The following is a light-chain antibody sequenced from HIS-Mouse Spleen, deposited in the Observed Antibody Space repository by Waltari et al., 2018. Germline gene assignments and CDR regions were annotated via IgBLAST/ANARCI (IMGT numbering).Light chain of an antibody. CDR2: EVS. V-gene: IGLV2-14*01. CDR1: SSDVGGYNY. J-gene: IGLJ2*01. CDR3: SSYTSSSTLVV. Sequence: QSALTQPASVSGSPGQSITISCTGTSSDVGGYNYVSWYQQHPGKAPKLMIYEVSNRPCGVSNRFPGSKSGNTASLTISGRQAEDEADYYCSSYTSSSTLVVFGGGTKLTVL.